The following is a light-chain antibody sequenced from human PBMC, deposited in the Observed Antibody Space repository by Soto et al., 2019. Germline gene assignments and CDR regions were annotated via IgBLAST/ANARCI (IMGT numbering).Light chain of an antibody. CDR1: QSISSW. CDR2: DAS. CDR3: QQYNSYWT. V-gene: IGKV1-5*01. J-gene: IGKJ1*01. Sequence: DMQMTQSPSTLSASVGDRVTISCRASQSISSWLAWYQQKPGKAPKLLIYDASRLQSGVPSRFSGSGSGTEFTLTISSLQPDDFATYYCQQYNSYWTFGQGTKVEIK.